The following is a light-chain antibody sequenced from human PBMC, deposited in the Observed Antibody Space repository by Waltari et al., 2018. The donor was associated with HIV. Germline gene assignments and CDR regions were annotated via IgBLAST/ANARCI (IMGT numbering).Light chain of an antibody. J-gene: IGKJ2*01. V-gene: IGKV3-15*01. CDR3: QQYNYWPPYT. CDR1: QSVSVN. Sequence: EVVMTQSPATLSVSPGERATLTCRASQSVSVNLAWYQQKPGQPPRLLIYGASTRATGVPARFSGSGSDTEFTLTISSLRSEDFAVYYCQQYNYWPPYTFGQGTKLEI. CDR2: GAS.